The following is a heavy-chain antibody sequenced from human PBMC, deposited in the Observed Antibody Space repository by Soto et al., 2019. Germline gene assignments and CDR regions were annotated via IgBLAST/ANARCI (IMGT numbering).Heavy chain of an antibody. J-gene: IGHJ5*02. CDR1: GASVRSYH. CDR3: AKDRSTMRWFDP. CDR2: VQMSGTT. D-gene: IGHD1-1*01. Sequence: SETLSLTCAVSGASVRSYHWSWIRQAAGKGLEWIGRVQMSGTTNYNPSLKTRVTMSLDTSRNEVSLTMTSVTAADTAVYFCAKDRSTMRWFDPWGQGILVTVSS. V-gene: IGHV4-4*07.